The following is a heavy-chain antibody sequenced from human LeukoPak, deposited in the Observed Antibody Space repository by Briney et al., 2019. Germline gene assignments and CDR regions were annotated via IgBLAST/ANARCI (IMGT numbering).Heavy chain of an antibody. CDR3: ARDYDFWSGYYSYWYFDL. D-gene: IGHD3-3*01. CDR2: IYTSGST. J-gene: IGHJ2*01. CDR1: GGSISSYY. V-gene: IGHV4-4*07. Sequence: SGTLSLTCTVSGGSISSYYWSWIRQPAGKGLEWIGRIYTSGSTNYNPSLKSRVTMSVDTSKNQFSLKLSSVTAADTAVYYCARDYDFWSGYYSYWYFDLWGRGTLVTVSS.